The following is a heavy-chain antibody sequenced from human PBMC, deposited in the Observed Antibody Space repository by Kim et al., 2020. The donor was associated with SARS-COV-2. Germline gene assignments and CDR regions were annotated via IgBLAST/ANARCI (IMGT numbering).Heavy chain of an antibody. CDR1: GGSISSSSYY. Sequence: SETLSLTCTVSGGSISSSSYYWGWIRQPPGKGLEWIGSIYYSGSTYYNPSLKSRVTISVDTSKNQFSLKLSSVTAADTAVYYCARDQVTGTTWYYYYGMDVWGQGTTVTVSS. CDR2: IYYSGST. J-gene: IGHJ6*02. CDR3: ARDQVTGTTWYYYYGMDV. V-gene: IGHV4-39*07. D-gene: IGHD1-7*01.